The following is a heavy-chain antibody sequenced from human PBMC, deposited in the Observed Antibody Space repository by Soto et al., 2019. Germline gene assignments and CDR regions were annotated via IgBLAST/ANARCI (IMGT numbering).Heavy chain of an antibody. Sequence: PSETLSLTCTVSGGSISSGGYYWSWIRQHPGKGLEWIGYVYYSGSTYYNPSLKSRVTISVDTSKNQFSLKLSSVTAADTAVYYCARFGVVPANYYYYYCMDVWGQGTTVTVSS. D-gene: IGHD2-2*01. J-gene: IGHJ6*02. CDR3: ARFGVVPANYYYYYCMDV. CDR2: VYYSGST. V-gene: IGHV4-31*03. CDR1: GGSISSGGYY.